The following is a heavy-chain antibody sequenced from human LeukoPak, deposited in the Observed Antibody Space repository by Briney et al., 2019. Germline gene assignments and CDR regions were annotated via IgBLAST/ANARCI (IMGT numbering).Heavy chain of an antibody. D-gene: IGHD5-12*01. CDR2: ISSSSSYI. V-gene: IGHV3-21*04. J-gene: IGHJ4*02. Sequence: PGGSLRLSCAASGFTFSSYSMNWVRQAPGKGLEWVSSISSSSSYIYYADSVKGRFTISRDNSKNTLYLQMNSLRAEDTAVYYCAGEVATKFWGQGTLVTVSS. CDR3: AGEVATKF. CDR1: GFTFSSYS.